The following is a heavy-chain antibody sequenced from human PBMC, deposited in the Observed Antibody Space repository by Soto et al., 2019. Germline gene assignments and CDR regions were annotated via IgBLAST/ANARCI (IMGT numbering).Heavy chain of an antibody. CDR2: INAGNGNT. CDR1: GYTFTSYA. J-gene: IGHJ5*02. CDR3: ARDLKVATMNNWFDP. Sequence: EASVKVSCKASGYTFTSYAMHWVRQAPGQRLEWMGWINAGNGNTKYSQKFQGRVTITRDTSASTAYMELSSLRSEDTAVYYCARDLKVATMNNWFDPWGQGTLVTVSS. V-gene: IGHV1-3*01. D-gene: IGHD5-12*01.